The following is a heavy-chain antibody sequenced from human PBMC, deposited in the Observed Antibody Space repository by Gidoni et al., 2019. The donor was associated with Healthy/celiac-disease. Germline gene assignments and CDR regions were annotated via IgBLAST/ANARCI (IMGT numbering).Heavy chain of an antibody. D-gene: IGHD6-13*01. Sequence: QVTLKESGPVLVKPTETLTLTCTVSGFSLSNARMGVSWIRQPPGKALEWLAHIFSNDEKSYSTSLKSRLTISKDTSKSQVVLTMTNMDPVDTATYYCARMPEGGSSWYYYYYYMDVWGKGTTVTVSS. J-gene: IGHJ6*03. CDR2: IFSNDEK. V-gene: IGHV2-26*01. CDR1: GFSLSNARMG. CDR3: ARMPEGGSSWYYYYYYMDV.